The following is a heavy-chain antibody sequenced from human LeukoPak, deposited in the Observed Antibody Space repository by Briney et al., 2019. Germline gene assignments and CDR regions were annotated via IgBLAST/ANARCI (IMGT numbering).Heavy chain of an antibody. CDR1: GYTLTSYG. V-gene: IGHV1-2*02. D-gene: IGHD3-10*01. CDR2: SNPNGGGT. J-gene: IGHJ4*02. Sequence: ASVKVSCKASGYTLTSYGISWVRQPPGQSVEWMGWSNPNGGGTNYAQKFQDRVTMTRDTSIGTVYMELSRLRSDDTAVYYCARDPGDFWGQGTLVTVSS. CDR3: ARDPGDF.